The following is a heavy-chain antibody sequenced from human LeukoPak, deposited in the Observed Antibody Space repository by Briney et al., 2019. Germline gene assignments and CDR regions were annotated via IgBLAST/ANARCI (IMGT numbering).Heavy chain of an antibody. D-gene: IGHD6-19*01. CDR3: AARNYDIAVAGTGYYFDY. J-gene: IGHJ4*02. V-gene: IGHV1-69*13. Sequence: GASVKVSCKASGGTFSSYAISWVRQAPGQGLEWMGGIIPIFGTANYAQKFQGRVTITADESTSTAYTELSSLRSEDTAVYYCAARNYDIAVAGTGYYFDYWGQGTLVTVSS. CDR2: IIPIFGTA. CDR1: GGTFSSYA.